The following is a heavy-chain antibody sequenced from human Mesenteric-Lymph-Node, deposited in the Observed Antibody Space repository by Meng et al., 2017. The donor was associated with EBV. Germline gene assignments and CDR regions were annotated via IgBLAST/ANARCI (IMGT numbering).Heavy chain of an antibody. V-gene: IGHV4-34*01. D-gene: IGHD3-16*02. J-gene: IGHJ4*02. Sequence: QVQLQQWGAGQLTPSETLSLTCAVYGGSFSGYYCSWIRQAPGQGLEWIGESTHNGIVNYNPSLKSRVAISVDTFKNQFSLRLTSVTAADTAIYYCARIESIWGTYRKYYFDYWGQGTLVTVSS. CDR2: STHNGIV. CDR1: GGSFSGYY. CDR3: ARIESIWGTYRKYYFDY.